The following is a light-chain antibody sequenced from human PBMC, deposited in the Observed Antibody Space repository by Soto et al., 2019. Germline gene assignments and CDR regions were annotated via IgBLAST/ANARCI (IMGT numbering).Light chain of an antibody. CDR1: SSDVGNYNY. CDR2: MVS. Sequence: QSALAQPASVSGSPGQSITISCTGTSSDVGNYNYVSWYQQYPGRVPKLLIYMVSNRPSGVSNRFSGSKSGNTASLTISGLQAEDEADYFCTSPTPGSLYVFGTGTKVPV. CDR3: TSPTPGSLYV. V-gene: IGLV2-14*01. J-gene: IGLJ1*01.